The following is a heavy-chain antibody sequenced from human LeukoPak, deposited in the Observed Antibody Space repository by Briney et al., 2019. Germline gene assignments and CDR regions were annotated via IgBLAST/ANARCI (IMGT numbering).Heavy chain of an antibody. J-gene: IGHJ6*03. CDR2: IYYSGST. V-gene: IGHV4-39*01. CDR3: ARIPNYDILTGYRSFYYYYYMDV. D-gene: IGHD3-9*01. CDR1: GGSISSGSYY. Sequence: PSETLSLTCTVSGGSISSGSYYWGWIRQPPGKGLEWIGSIYYSGSTYYNPSLKSRVTISVDTSKNQFSLKLSSVTAADTAVYYCARIPNYDILTGYRSFYYYYYMDVWGKGTTVTVSS.